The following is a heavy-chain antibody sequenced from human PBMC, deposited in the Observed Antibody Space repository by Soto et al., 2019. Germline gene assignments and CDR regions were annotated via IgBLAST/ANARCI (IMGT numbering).Heavy chain of an antibody. Sequence: KGLEWIGEINHSGGTNYNPSLKSRVTISVDTSKNKFSRNLSSVTAADTAVYYCASFFFQAEDGIRDVRSVSAFLLNRSSDL. V-gene: IGHV4-34*01. J-gene: IGHJ2*01. CDR2: INHSGGT. CDR3: ASFFFQAEDGIRDVRSVSAFLLNRSSDL. D-gene: IGHD3-10*02.